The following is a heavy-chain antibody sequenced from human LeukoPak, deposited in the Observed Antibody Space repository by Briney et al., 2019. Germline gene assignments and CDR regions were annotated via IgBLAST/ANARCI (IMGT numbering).Heavy chain of an antibody. D-gene: IGHD1-1*01. V-gene: IGHV4-59*12. CDR2: IYYSGTT. CDR3: ARKGLSPPPGPQPDTRRTAFDS. J-gene: IGHJ3*01. CDR1: GDSISSYY. Sequence: SETLSLTCTVSGDSISSYYWTWIRQPPGKGLEWIGYIYYSGTTNYNPSLKSRVTISVDTSKNQFSLMLTSVTAADTAVYYCARKGLSPPPGPQPDTRRTAFDSWGQGTMVTVSS.